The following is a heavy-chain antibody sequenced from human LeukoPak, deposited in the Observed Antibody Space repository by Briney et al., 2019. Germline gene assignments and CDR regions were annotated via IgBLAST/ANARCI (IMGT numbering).Heavy chain of an antibody. CDR1: GFTFSSYW. Sequence: GGSLRLSCAASGFTFSSYWMNWVRQAPGRGLEWVSAISGSSGLTYYADSVKGRFTISRDNSKNTLFLQMNSLRAEDTAVYYCARRGESASYGDYRFDYWGQGTLVTVSS. J-gene: IGHJ4*02. D-gene: IGHD4-17*01. V-gene: IGHV3-23*01. CDR3: ARRGESASYGDYRFDY. CDR2: ISGSSGLT.